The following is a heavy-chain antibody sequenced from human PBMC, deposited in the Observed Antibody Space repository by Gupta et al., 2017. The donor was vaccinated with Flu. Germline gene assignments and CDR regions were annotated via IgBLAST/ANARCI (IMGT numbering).Heavy chain of an antibody. CDR2: IKSKTDGGTT. Sequence: EVQLVESGGGLVKPGGSLRLSCAASGFTFSNAWMSWVRQAPGKGLEWVGRIKSKTDGGTTDYAAPVKGRFTISRDDSKNTLYLQMNSLKTEDTAVYYCTTGAQVFGVVTYYFDYWGQGTLVTVSS. CDR1: GFTFSNAW. CDR3: TTGAQVFGVVTYYFDY. V-gene: IGHV3-15*01. J-gene: IGHJ4*02. D-gene: IGHD3-3*01.